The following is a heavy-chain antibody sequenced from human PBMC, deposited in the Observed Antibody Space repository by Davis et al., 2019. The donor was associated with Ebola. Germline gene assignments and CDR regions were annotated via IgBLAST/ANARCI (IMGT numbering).Heavy chain of an antibody. CDR3: ATSESFFDYAAYFHY. CDR2: FSISGSSI. V-gene: IGHV3-21*06. J-gene: IGHJ4*02. D-gene: IGHD3-16*01. Sequence: GESLKISCAASGFPFSSYTMNWVRQAPGKWLELVSSFSISGSSIFYPDSAKGRFTISRDNAKNSLYLQMNSLKAEDTAVYFCATSESFFDYAAYFHYWGQGTPVTVSS. CDR1: GFPFSSYT.